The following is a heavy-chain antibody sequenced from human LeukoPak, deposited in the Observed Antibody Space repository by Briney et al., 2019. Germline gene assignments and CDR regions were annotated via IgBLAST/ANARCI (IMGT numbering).Heavy chain of an antibody. J-gene: IGHJ5*02. D-gene: IGHD2-2*01. Sequence: GGSLRLSCAASGFTFSSYWMHWVRQASGKGLVWVSRINSDGSSTSYADSVKGRFTISRDNAKNTLYLQMNSLRAEDTAVYYCARGVGYCSSTSCYWWFDPWGQGTLVTVSS. V-gene: IGHV3-74*01. CDR1: GFTFSSYW. CDR3: ARGVGYCSSTSCYWWFDP. CDR2: INSDGSST.